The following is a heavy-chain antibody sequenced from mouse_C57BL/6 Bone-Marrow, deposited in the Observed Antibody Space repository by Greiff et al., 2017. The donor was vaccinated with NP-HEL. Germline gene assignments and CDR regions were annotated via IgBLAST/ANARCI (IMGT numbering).Heavy chain of an antibody. Sequence: DVKLQESGGGLVQPGGSLKLSCAASGFTFSDYYMYWVRQTPEKRLEWVAYISNGGGSTYYPETVKGRFTISRDNAKNTLYLQMSRLKSEDTAMYYCARQVYDYDLYWYFDVWGTGTTVTVSS. J-gene: IGHJ1*03. CDR3: ARQVYDYDLYWYFDV. CDR1: GFTFSDYY. D-gene: IGHD2-4*01. V-gene: IGHV5-12*01. CDR2: ISNGGGST.